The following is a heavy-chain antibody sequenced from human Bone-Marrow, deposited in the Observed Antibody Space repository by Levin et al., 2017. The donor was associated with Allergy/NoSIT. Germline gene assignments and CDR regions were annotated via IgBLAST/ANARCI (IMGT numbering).Heavy chain of an antibody. J-gene: IGHJ4*02. CDR1: GDTMNSHSW. CDR2: IYHSGTT. D-gene: IGHD1-26*01. CDR3: ARVPGFYAGTPPGY. Sequence: SETLSLSCAVSGDTMNSHSWWTWVRQSPEKGLEWIGEIYHSGTTQYNPSLKSRATMSIENSKNQFSLNLTSVTAADTAIYYCARVPGFYAGTPPGYWGQGSLVTVSS. V-gene: IGHV4-4*02.